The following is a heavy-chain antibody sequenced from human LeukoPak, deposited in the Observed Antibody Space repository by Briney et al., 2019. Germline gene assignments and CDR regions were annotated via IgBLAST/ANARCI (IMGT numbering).Heavy chain of an antibody. V-gene: IGHV4-39*07. J-gene: IGHJ4*02. CDR1: GGSISSSSYY. Sequence: SETLSLTCTVSGGSISSSSYYWGWIRQPPGKGLEWIGSIYYSGSTYYNPSLKSRVTISVDTSKNQFSLKLSSVTAADTAVYYCARFPPARPFDYWGQGTLVTVSS. CDR2: IYYSGST. CDR3: ARFPPARPFDY.